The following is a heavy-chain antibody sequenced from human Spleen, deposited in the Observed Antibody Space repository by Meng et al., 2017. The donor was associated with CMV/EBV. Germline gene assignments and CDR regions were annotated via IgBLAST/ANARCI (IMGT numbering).Heavy chain of an antibody. J-gene: IGHJ3*02. D-gene: IGHD7-27*01. CDR3: ARDVTGADAFDI. Sequence: SVKVSCKASGGTFSSYAISWVRQAPGQGLEWMGGIIPILGIANYAQKFQGRVTITADKSTSTAYMELSSLRSEDTAVYYCARDVTGADAFDIWGQGTVVTVSS. V-gene: IGHV1-69*10. CDR1: GGTFSSYA. CDR2: IIPILGIA.